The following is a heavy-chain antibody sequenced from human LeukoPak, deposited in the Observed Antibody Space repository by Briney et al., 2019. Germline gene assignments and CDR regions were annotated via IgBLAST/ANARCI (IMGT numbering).Heavy chain of an antibody. Sequence: GGSLRLSCAASGFTFSSYWMHWARQAPGKGLVWISRINSPGSSTSFADSVKGRFTISRDNARNTVYLQMSSLRAEDTAVYYCVRSLSRSYGLFDYWGQGTLVTVSS. D-gene: IGHD1-26*01. CDR1: GFTFSSYW. CDR2: INSPGSST. V-gene: IGHV3-74*01. CDR3: VRSLSRSYGLFDY. J-gene: IGHJ4*02.